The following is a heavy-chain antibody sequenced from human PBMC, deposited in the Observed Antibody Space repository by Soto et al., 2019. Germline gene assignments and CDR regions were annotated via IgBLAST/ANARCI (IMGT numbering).Heavy chain of an antibody. CDR3: ARDQREVVTPHYYYHGLDV. D-gene: IGHD2-15*01. V-gene: IGHV3-66*01. CDR1: GFTFSSYW. J-gene: IGHJ6*02. CDR2: IYSGGNT. Sequence: GGSLRLSCAASGFTFSSYWMSWVRQAPGKGLEWVSVIYSGGNTYYADSVRGRFTLSRDNSKNTLYLQMNSLRAEDTAVYYCARDQREVVTPHYYYHGLDVWGQGTTVTVSS.